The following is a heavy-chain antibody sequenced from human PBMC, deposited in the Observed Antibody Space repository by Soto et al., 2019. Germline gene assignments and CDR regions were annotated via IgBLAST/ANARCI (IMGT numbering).Heavy chain of an antibody. CDR3: ARDVGDQSINWFDP. D-gene: IGHD2-21*01. J-gene: IGHJ5*02. V-gene: IGHV1-18*01. Sequence: LQGRVTMTTDTSTSTAFMELRSLRSDDTAVYYCARDVGDQSINWFDPWGQGTLVTVSS.